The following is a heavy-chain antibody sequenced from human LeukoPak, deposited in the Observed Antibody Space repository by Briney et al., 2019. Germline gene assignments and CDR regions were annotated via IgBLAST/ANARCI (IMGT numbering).Heavy chain of an antibody. Sequence: GGSLRLSCAASEFTFSSNSMNWVRQAQGKGLEWVSSISSSSSYIYYADSVKGRFTISRDNAKNSLYLQMNSLRAEDTAVYYCARDNWSSGWDWGQGTLVTVSS. CDR3: ARDNWSSGWD. CDR1: EFTFSSNS. V-gene: IGHV3-21*01. D-gene: IGHD6-19*01. CDR2: ISSSSSYI. J-gene: IGHJ4*02.